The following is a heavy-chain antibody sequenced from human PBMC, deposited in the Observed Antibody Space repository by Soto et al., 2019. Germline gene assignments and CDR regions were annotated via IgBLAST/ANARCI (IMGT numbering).Heavy chain of an antibody. J-gene: IGHJ4*02. CDR1: GYTFTSQY. Sequence: ASVKVSCKASGYTFTSQYIHWVRQAPGQGLEWMGIINPSGGSTTYAQKFQGRVTMTRDTSTSTVYMELSSLRSEDTAVYYCTRGGTSDYYHSSRYDPSPDYCGQGNLVALSS. CDR2: INPSGGST. D-gene: IGHD3-22*01. CDR3: TRGGTSDYYHSSRYDPSPDY. V-gene: IGHV1-46*03.